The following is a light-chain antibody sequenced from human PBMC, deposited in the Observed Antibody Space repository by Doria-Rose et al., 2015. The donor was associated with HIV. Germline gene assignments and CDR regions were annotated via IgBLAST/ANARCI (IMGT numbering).Light chain of an antibody. J-gene: IGLJ1*01. Sequence: QSVLTQPPSVSGAPGQRVAISCTGSSSNIGAGFDVNWYQQFPGTAPKLLIHVNTCRASGLYDLFSGSKSGTSASLAISVLRAEDEADYYCQSYDSRLSVYVFGTGPKVTVL. CDR1: SSNIGAGFD. CDR2: VNT. CDR3: QSYDSRLSVYV. V-gene: IGLV1-40*01.